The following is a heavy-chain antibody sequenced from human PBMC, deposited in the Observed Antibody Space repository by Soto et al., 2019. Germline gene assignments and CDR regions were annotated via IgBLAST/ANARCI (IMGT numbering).Heavy chain of an antibody. D-gene: IGHD5-12*01. Sequence: QVQLQESGPGLMMPSGTLSLTCTVSSGSITSSNWWSWVRQPPGKGLEWIGEVSQSGCSHSIPSLKSRLTISIDKSRNQFSLRLTSVTAADTAVYYCARNRYDGYDFDYWGQGTLVAVSS. V-gene: IGHV4-4*02. J-gene: IGHJ4*02. CDR1: SGSITSSNW. CDR2: VSQSGCS. CDR3: ARNRYDGYDFDY.